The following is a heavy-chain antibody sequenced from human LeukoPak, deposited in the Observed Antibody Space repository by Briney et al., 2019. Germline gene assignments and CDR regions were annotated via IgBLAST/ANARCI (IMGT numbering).Heavy chain of an antibody. CDR1: GYTFTSYY. J-gene: IGHJ6*02. CDR2: INPSGGST. Sequence: GASVKVSCKASGYTFTSYYMHWVRQAPGQGLEWMGIINPSGGSTSYAQKFQGRVTMTRDTSTSTVYMELSSLRSEDTAVYYCAREDYGGTAYYYYYYGMDVWGQGTTVTVSS. D-gene: IGHD4-23*01. CDR3: AREDYGGTAYYYYYYGMDV. V-gene: IGHV1-46*01.